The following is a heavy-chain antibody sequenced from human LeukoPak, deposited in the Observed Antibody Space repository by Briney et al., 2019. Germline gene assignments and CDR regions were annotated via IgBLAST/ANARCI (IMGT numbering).Heavy chain of an antibody. CDR1: GYTFTGYY. D-gene: IGHD1-14*01. J-gene: IGHJ5*02. Sequence: VASVKVSCKASGYTFTGYYMRWVRQAPGQGLEWMGWINPNSGGTNYAQKFQGRVTMTRDTSISTAYMELSRLRSDDTAVYYCARVRMDNWFDPWGQGTLVTVSS. CDR2: INPNSGGT. CDR3: ARVRMDNWFDP. V-gene: IGHV1-2*02.